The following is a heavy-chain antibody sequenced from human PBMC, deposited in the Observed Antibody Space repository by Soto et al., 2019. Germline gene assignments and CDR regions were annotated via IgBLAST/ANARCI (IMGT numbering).Heavy chain of an antibody. V-gene: IGHV3-23*01. Sequence: DVQLLESGGGLVQPGGSLRLSCAASGFTFSDYDMSWVRQAPGKGLEWVSAIIRRGGSTYYADSVRGRFTISRDNSEDTLYLQMNSLRAEDTAVYYCAKVTPNATVIVGGTGGGVYWGQGTLVTVSS. CDR2: IIRRGGST. CDR1: GFTFSDYD. J-gene: IGHJ4*02. CDR3: AKVTPNATVIVGGTGGGVY. D-gene: IGHD1-26*01.